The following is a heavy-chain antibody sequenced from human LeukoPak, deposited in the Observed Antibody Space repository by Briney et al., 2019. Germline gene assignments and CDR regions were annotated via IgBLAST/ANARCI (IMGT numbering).Heavy chain of an antibody. CDR2: IYSGGST. J-gene: IGHJ4*02. CDR3: ARGSTSWYYFDY. V-gene: IGHV3-53*01. D-gene: IGHD2-2*01. Sequence: PGGSLRLSCAASGFTVSSNYMSWVRQAPGKGLEWVSAIYSGGSTYYADSVKGRFTISRDNSKNTLYLQMNSLRAEDTAVYYCARGSTSWYYFDYWGQGSLVTVSS. CDR1: GFTVSSNY.